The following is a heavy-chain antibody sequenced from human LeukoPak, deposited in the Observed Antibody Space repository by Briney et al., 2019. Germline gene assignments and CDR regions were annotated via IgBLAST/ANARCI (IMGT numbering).Heavy chain of an antibody. CDR3: ARQVGATVGPSFDY. CDR1: GFTFSSYG. D-gene: IGHD1-26*01. CDR2: ISYDGSNK. V-gene: IGHV3-30*19. J-gene: IGHJ4*02. Sequence: GGSLRLSCAASGFTFSSYGMHWVRQAPGKGLEWVAVISYDGSNKYYADSVKGRFTISRDNSKNTLYLQMNSLRAEDTAVYYCARQVGATVGPSFDYWGQGTLVTVSS.